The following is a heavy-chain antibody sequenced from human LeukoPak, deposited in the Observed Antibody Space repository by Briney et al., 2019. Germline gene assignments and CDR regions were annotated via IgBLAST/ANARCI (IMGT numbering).Heavy chain of an antibody. CDR1: GFTSSNYE. CDR2: ISYRVSTV. Sequence: GSLRLSCEASGFTSSNYEMNWVRQAPGKGLEWVSYISYRVSTVYYAASVKGRFTISRDNAKNSLYLQMNSRRAEDTAVYYCARAIASGYDFAYWGQGTLVTVSS. J-gene: IGHJ4*02. D-gene: IGHD3-22*01. CDR3: ARAIASGYDFAY. V-gene: IGHV3-48*03.